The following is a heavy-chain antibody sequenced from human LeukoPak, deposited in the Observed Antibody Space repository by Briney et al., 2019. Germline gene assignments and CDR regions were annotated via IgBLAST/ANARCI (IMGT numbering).Heavy chain of an antibody. J-gene: IGHJ4*02. CDR1: GFTFRDYA. Sequence: GRSLRLSCTASGFTFRDYAMSWFRQAPGKGLEWVGFIRSKAYGGTTEYAASVKGRFTISRDDSKSIAYLQMNSLKTEDTAVYYCTSCSGGSFYSGDYWGQGTLVTVSS. D-gene: IGHD2-15*01. CDR2: IRSKAYGGTT. V-gene: IGHV3-49*03. CDR3: TSCSGGSFYSGDY.